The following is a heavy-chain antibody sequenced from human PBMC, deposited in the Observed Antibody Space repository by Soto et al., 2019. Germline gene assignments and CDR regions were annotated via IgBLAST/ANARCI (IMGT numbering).Heavy chain of an antibody. CDR3: ARDRWGSYSFDS. CDR1: GGVFRNYA. CDR2: IIPVFGTA. Sequence: QVQLVQSGAEVKKPGSSVKVSCKASGGVFRNYAINWVRQAPGQGLEWMGGIIPVFGTADYPQKFQGRVTITADESTTTAYVELTSLKTEDPAVYFCARDRWGSYSFDSWGQGTLVTVAS. J-gene: IGHJ5*01. V-gene: IGHV1-69*01. D-gene: IGHD1-26*01.